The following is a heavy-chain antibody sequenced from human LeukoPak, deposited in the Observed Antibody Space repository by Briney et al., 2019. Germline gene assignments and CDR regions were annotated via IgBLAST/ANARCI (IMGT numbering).Heavy chain of an antibody. CDR2: FDPEDGET. V-gene: IGHV1-24*01. D-gene: IGHD3-22*01. CDR3: ATVGRKFDYYDSSYSYYFDY. Sequence: ASVKVSCKVSGYTLTELSMHWVRQAPGKGLEWMGGFDPEDGETIYAQKFQGRVTMTEDTSTDTAYMELSSLRSEDTAVYYCATVGRKFDYYDSSYSYYFDYWGQGTLVTVSS. J-gene: IGHJ4*02. CDR1: GYTLTELS.